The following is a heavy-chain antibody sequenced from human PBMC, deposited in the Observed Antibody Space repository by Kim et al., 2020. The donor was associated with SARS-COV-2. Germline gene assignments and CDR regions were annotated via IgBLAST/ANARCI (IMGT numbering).Heavy chain of an antibody. CDR2: IYHSGTT. Sequence: SETLSLTCAVSGGSISSDAWWSWVRQPPGKGLEWVGEIYHSGTTNYNPSLKSRVTISVDKSKNHFSLNLTSVTAADTAVYYCARISSGNYLFWGQGTTVTVSS. J-gene: IGHJ6*02. D-gene: IGHD1-26*01. V-gene: IGHV4-4*02. CDR1: GGSISSDAW. CDR3: ARISSGNYLF.